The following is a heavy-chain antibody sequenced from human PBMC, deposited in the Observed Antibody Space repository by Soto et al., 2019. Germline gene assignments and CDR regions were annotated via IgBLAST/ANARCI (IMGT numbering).Heavy chain of an antibody. CDR1: GYTFTTYF. D-gene: IGHD3-10*01. J-gene: IGHJ5*02. Sequence: ASVKVSCKPSGYTFTTYFIHWVRQAPGQGLEWMGIINPTVHTTSYAQKFQGRVTMTRDTSTSTAYMELSSLRSEDTAVYYCARDYYGSGSYSPTGSNWFDPWGQGTLVTVSS. CDR3: ARDYYGSGSYSPTGSNWFDP. CDR2: INPTVHTT. V-gene: IGHV1-46*01.